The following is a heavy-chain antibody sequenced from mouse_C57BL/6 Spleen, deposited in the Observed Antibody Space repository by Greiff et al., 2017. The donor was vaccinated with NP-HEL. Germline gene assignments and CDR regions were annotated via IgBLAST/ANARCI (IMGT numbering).Heavy chain of an antibody. CDR3: ARRENEYELDY. CDR1: GYSFTSYY. Sequence: QVHVKQSGPELVKPGASVKISCKASGYSFTSYYIHWVKQRPGQGLEWIGWIYPGSGNTKYNEKFKGKATLTADTSSSTAYMQLSSLTSEDSAVYYCARRENEYELDYWGQGTTLTVSS. V-gene: IGHV1-66*01. D-gene: IGHD2-4*01. CDR2: IYPGSGNT. J-gene: IGHJ2*01.